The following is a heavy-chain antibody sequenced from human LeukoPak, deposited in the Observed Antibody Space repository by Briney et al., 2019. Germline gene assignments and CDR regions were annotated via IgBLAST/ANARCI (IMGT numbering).Heavy chain of an antibody. D-gene: IGHD3-10*01. V-gene: IGHV3-23*01. Sequence: GGSLRLSCAASGFTFSSYAMSWVRQAPGKGLEWVSSIGGDGGSTYYADSVKGRFTVSRDNYRNTLYLQMNTLRVEDTAVYYCAKAGMSMGRGVIFALSLDYWGQGTLVTVSS. J-gene: IGHJ4*02. CDR2: IGGDGGST. CDR1: GFTFSSYA. CDR3: AKAGMSMGRGVIFALSLDY.